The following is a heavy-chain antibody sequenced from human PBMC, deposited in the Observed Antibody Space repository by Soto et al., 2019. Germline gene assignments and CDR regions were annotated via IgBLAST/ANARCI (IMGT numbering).Heavy chain of an antibody. D-gene: IGHD2-8*01. Sequence: QVQLQEAGPGLVKPSQTLSLTCTVSGTSISTGDSYWSWFRQPPGKVLEWIGCSHISGSTHYNPSLRVRVTISVDSSKTQFSLKLISVTATDTAVYFSAKEIRYCTNGVCQAYGMDVWGQVTPVTVSS. CDR2: SHISGST. CDR3: AKEIRYCTNGVCQAYGMDV. CDR1: GTSISTGDSY. J-gene: IGHJ6*02. V-gene: IGHV4-30-4*01.